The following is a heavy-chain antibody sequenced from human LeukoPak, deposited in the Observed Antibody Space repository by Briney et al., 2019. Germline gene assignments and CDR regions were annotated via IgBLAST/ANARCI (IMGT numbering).Heavy chain of an antibody. CDR1: GFTFDDYA. Sequence: GRSLRLSCAASGFTFDDYAMHWVRQAPGKGLEWVSGISWNSGSIGYADSVKGRFTISRDNSKNTLYLQMNSLRAEDTAVYYCARSPPGYSSGWYGDAFDIWGQGTMVTVSS. V-gene: IGHV3-9*01. J-gene: IGHJ3*02. CDR2: ISWNSGSI. CDR3: ARSPPGYSSGWYGDAFDI. D-gene: IGHD6-19*01.